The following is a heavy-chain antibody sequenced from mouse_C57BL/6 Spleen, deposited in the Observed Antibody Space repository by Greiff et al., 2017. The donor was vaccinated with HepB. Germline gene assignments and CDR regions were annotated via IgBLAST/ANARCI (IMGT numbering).Heavy chain of an antibody. Sequence: VQLQQPGAELVMPGASVKLSCKASGYTFTSYWMHWVKQRPGQGLEWIGEIDPSDSYTNYNQKFKGKSTLTVDKSSSPAYMQLSSLTSEDSAVYYCARGRLGLRGYFDYWGQGTTLTVSS. CDR2: IDPSDSYT. J-gene: IGHJ2*01. CDR1: GYTFTSYW. CDR3: ARGRLGLRGYFDY. D-gene: IGHD3-1*01. V-gene: IGHV1-69*01.